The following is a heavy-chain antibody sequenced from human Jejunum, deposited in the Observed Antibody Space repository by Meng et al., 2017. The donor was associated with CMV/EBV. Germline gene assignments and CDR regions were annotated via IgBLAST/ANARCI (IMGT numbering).Heavy chain of an antibody. J-gene: IGHJ5*02. CDR3: GRDRMPRPTYYNSVWWFDP. CDR2: MFYTGNT. CDR1: SRSYS. V-gene: IGHV4-39*02. D-gene: IGHD3-22*01. Sequence: SRSYSWGWIRQPPGKGLEWIGNMFYTGNTYYNPSLKSRVTISVDTSKNQFSLKLASVTAADTAVYYCGRDRMPRPTYYNSVWWFDPWGQGTLVTVSS.